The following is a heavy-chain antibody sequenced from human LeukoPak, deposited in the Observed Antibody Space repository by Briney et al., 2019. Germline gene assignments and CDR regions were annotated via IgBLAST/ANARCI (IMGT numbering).Heavy chain of an antibody. J-gene: IGHJ6*02. CDR3: ARLGSRLNYYGMDV. D-gene: IGHD6-13*01. Sequence: SETLSLTCTVSGGSISSYYWSWIRQPPGKGLEWIGYIYYSGSTNYNPSLKSRVTMSVDTSTNQFSLKLSSVTAADTAVYYCARLGSRLNYYGMDVWGQGITVTVPS. CDR2: IYYSGST. V-gene: IGHV4-59*08. CDR1: GGSISSYY.